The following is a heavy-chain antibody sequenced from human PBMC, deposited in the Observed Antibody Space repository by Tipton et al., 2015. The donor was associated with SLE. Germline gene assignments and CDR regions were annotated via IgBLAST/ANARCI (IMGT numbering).Heavy chain of an antibody. J-gene: IGHJ5*02. CDR3: VRGYSSSYYGGRWFDP. Sequence: GLVKPSETLSLTCIVSGGSISSNYWSWIRQPPGRGLVWIGYFYHSGGTNYNPSLQGRVTMSIDTSRNQISLRLKSVSASDTAVYYCVRGYSSSYYGGRWFDPWGQGIPVTVST. CDR1: GGSISSNY. V-gene: IGHV4-59*01. CDR2: FYHSGGT. D-gene: IGHD5-18*01.